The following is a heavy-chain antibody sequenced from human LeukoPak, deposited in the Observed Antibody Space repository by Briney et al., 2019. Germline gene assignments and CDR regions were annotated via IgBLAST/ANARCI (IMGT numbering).Heavy chain of an antibody. CDR2: IYPGDSQT. Sequence: GESLKISCKGSGFIFTEYWIGWVRQMPGKGLEWMGIIYPGDSQTLYSPSLQGQVTISADKSIYTVYLQWNSLKASDTAMYYCAKRRRDQLLLGDWFDPWGQGTLVTVSS. J-gene: IGHJ5*02. CDR1: GFIFTEYW. D-gene: IGHD2-2*01. V-gene: IGHV5-51*01. CDR3: AKRRRDQLLLGDWFDP.